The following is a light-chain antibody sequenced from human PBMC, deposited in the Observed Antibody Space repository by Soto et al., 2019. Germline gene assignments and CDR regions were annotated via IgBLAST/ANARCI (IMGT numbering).Light chain of an antibody. CDR1: QSVTSR. Sequence: EVVMTQSPATLSVSPGERATLSCRASQSVTSRLAWYQQKRGQAPRLLIYGASARATGIPARFSGSGSGRELTLTINSLQSEDFAVYYCEQYKNWPLTFGGGTKVDIK. V-gene: IGKV3-15*01. J-gene: IGKJ4*01. CDR3: EQYKNWPLT. CDR2: GAS.